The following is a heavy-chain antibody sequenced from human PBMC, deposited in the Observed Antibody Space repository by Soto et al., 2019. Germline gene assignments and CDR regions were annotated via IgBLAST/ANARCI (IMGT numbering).Heavy chain of an antibody. CDR1: GFTFSGSA. D-gene: IGHD6-19*01. CDR2: IRSKANSYAT. CDR3: TSRQWLGHYYYYYGMDV. Sequence: GGSLRLSCAASGFTFSGSAMHWVRQASGKGLEWVGRIRSKANSYATAYAASVKGRFTISRDDSKNTAYLQMNSLKTEDTAVYYCTSRQWLGHYYYYYGMDVWGQGTTVTVSS. J-gene: IGHJ6*02. V-gene: IGHV3-73*01.